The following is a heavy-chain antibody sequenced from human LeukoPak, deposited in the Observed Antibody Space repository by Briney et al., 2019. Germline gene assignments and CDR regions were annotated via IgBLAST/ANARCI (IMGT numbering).Heavy chain of an antibody. V-gene: IGHV4-61*01. Sequence: PSETLSLTCTVSGGSVSSGSYYWSWIRQPPGKGLEWIVYIYYSGSTNYNPSLKSRVTISVDTSKNQFSLKLSSVTAADTAVYYCARDAAEYGTYYFDYWGQGTLVTVSS. D-gene: IGHD2-2*01. J-gene: IGHJ4*02. CDR3: ARDAAEYGTYYFDY. CDR1: GGSVSSGSYY. CDR2: IYYSGST.